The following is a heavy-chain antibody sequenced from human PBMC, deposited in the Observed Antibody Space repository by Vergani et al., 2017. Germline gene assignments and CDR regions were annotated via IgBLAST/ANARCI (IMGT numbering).Heavy chain of an antibody. D-gene: IGHD3-10*01. V-gene: IGHV3-48*04. CDR1: GFTFSSYS. J-gene: IGHJ5*01. CDR3: ARDYYGSGSYYQYNWFDP. Sequence: EVQLVESGGGLVKPGGSLRLSCAASGFTFSSYSMNWVRQAPGKGLEWVSYISSSSSTIYYADSVKGRFTISRDNAKNSLYLQMNSLRAEDTAVYYCARDYYGSGSYYQYNWFDPWGQGTLVTVSS. CDR2: ISSSSSTI.